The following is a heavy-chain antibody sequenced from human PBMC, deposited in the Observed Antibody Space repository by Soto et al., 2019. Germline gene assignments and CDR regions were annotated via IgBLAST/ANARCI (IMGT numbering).Heavy chain of an antibody. Sequence: EVQLVESGGGLVKPGGSLRLSCAASGFTFSSYSMNWVRQAPGKGLEWVSSISSSSSYIYYADSVKGRFTISRDNAKNSLYLQMNSLRAEDTAVYYCYTAYYDILTEFSGPDYWGQGTLVTVSS. D-gene: IGHD3-9*01. CDR3: YTAYYDILTEFSGPDY. V-gene: IGHV3-21*01. CDR1: GFTFSSYS. J-gene: IGHJ4*02. CDR2: ISSSSSYI.